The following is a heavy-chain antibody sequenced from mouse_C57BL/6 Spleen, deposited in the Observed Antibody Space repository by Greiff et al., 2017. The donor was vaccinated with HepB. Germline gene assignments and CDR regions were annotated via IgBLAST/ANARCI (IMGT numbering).Heavy chain of an antibody. Sequence: VQLQQSGPVLVKPGASVKMSCKASGYTFTDYYMNWVKQSHGKSLEWIGVINPYNGGTSYNQKFKSKATLTVDKSSSTAYMELNSLTSEDSAVYYCARGDYEYAMDYWGQGTSVTVSS. CDR2: INPYNGGT. CDR3: ARGDYEYAMDY. CDR1: GYTFTDYY. J-gene: IGHJ4*01. V-gene: IGHV1-19*01. D-gene: IGHD1-1*01.